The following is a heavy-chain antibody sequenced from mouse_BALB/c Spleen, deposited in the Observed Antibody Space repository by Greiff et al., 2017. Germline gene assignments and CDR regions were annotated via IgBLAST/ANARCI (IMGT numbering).Heavy chain of an antibody. D-gene: IGHD2-14*01. J-gene: IGHJ4*01. V-gene: IGHV5-6-5*01. Sequence: EVMLVESGGGLVKPGGSLKLSCAASGFTFSSYAMSWVRQTPEKRLEWVASISSGGSTYYPDSVKGRFTIARDNARNILYLQMSSLRSEDTAMYYCAREGYDGYYYAMDYWGQGTSVTVSS. CDR2: ISSGGST. CDR3: AREGYDGYYYAMDY. CDR1: GFTFSSYA.